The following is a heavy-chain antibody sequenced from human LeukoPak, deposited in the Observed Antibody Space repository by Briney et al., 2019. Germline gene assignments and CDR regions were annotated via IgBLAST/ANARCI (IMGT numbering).Heavy chain of an antibody. J-gene: IGHJ4*02. D-gene: IGHD6-13*01. CDR3: ARETIAAAGKFDY. V-gene: IGHV1-69*01. CDR2: IIPIFGTA. Sequence: SVKVSCTASGGTFSSYAISWVRQAPGQGLEWMGGIIPIFGTANYAQKFQGRVTITADESTSTAYMELSRLRSEDRAVYYCARETIAAAGKFDYWGQGTLVTVSS. CDR1: GGTFSSYA.